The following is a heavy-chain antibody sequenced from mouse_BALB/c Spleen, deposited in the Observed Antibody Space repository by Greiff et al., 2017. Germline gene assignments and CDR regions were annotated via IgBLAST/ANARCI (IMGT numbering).Heavy chain of an antibody. V-gene: IGHV5-6-3*01. CDR2: INSNGGST. CDR3: ARGRDYYAMDY. Sequence: EVQLVESGGGLVQPGGSLKLSCAASGFTFSSYGMSWVRQTPDKRLELVATINSNGGSTYYPDSVKGRFTISRDNAKNTLYLQMSSLKSEDTAMYYCARGRDYYAMDYWGQGTSVTVSS. CDR1: GFTFSSYG. J-gene: IGHJ4*01.